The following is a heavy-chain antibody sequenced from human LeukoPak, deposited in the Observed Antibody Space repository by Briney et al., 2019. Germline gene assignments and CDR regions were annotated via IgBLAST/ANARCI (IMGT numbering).Heavy chain of an antibody. CDR1: GGSISSHH. D-gene: IGHD5-24*01. V-gene: IGHV4-59*08. CDR2: IYYSGNT. CDR3: ARQEMATIGRAFDI. J-gene: IGHJ3*02. Sequence: TPSETLSLTCTVSGGSISSHHWSWVRQPPGRGLEWIGYIYYSGNTNYNPSLKSRVTISMDTSKNQFSLKLSSVTAADTAVYYCARQEMATIGRAFDIWGQGTMVTVSS.